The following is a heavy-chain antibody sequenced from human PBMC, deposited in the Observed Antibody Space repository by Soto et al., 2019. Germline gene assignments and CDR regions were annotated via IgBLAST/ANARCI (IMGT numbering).Heavy chain of an antibody. V-gene: IGHV4-31*03. CDR3: GRRVLP. J-gene: IGHJ5*02. CDR2: IYYSRNT. CDR1: GDSLGRGGFC. Sequence: ALRCTVSGDSLGRGGFCWTWISQHPGTGLEWIGHIYYSRNTDYNPSLKSRGSISVDTSKLKFSLKLIYVTAADTCVNYCGRRVLPRGPGTLVTVSA.